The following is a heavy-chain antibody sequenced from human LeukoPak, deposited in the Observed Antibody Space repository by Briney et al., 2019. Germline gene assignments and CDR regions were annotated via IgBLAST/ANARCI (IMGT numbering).Heavy chain of an antibody. CDR3: ARRSLITMVVVDAWFDY. J-gene: IGHJ4*02. CDR2: IYYSGST. Sequence: SETLSLTCTVSGGSISSSSYYWGWIRQPPGKGLEWIGSIYYSGSTYYNPSLKSRVTISVDTSKNQFSLKLSSVTAADTAVYYCARRSLITMVVVDAWFDYWGQGTLVTVSS. D-gene: IGHD3-22*01. V-gene: IGHV4-39*01. CDR1: GGSISSSSYY.